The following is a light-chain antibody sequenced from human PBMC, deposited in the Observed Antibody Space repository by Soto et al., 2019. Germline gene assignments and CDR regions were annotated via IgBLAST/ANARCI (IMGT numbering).Light chain of an antibody. CDR1: QSISSW. J-gene: IGKJ1*01. CDR3: QQYNSLWT. V-gene: IGKV1-5*03. Sequence: DIQMTQSPSTLSASVGDRVTITCRASQSISSWLAWYQQKPGKAPKLLIYKASRLASGVPSRFSGRGSGTEFTLTISSLQPDDFATYYCQQYNSLWTFGQGTKVEIK. CDR2: KAS.